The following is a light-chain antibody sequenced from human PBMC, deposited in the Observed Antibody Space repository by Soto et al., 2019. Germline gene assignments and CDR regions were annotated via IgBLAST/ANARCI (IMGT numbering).Light chain of an antibody. Sequence: DIQLTQSPSFLSASVGDRVTISCRASQAMNTYIAWYQQRPGAAPKLLVYGASTLYTGVPSRFSGSESGAVFTLTISSLQPEDFATYYCQQFHSYPITFGQGTRLEIK. CDR2: GAS. CDR1: QAMNTY. J-gene: IGKJ5*01. V-gene: IGKV1-9*01. CDR3: QQFHSYPIT.